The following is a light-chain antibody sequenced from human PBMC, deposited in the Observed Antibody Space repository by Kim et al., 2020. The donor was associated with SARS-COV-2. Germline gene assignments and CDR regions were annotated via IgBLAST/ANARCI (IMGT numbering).Light chain of an antibody. CDR3: CSYAGTTTFDL. CDR2: EVN. V-gene: IGLV2-23*02. J-gene: IGLJ1*01. Sequence: SITMSCTETSSDVGNYNLVSWYQQFPGKAPQLLIYEVNKRPSGVSSRFSGSKSGNTASLTIFGLQADDEADYYCCSYAGTTTFDLFGTGTKVTVL. CDR1: SSDVGNYNL.